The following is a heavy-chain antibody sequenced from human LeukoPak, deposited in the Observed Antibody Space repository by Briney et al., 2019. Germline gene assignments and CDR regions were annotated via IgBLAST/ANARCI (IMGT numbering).Heavy chain of an antibody. V-gene: IGHV4-39*07. CDR1: GGSISSSSYY. D-gene: IGHD6-19*01. CDR3: ARPPNTGDRMAVAGLGY. Sequence: PSETLSLTCTVSGGSISSSSYYWGWIRQPPGKGLEWIGSIYYSGSTYYNPSLKSRVTISVDTSKNQFSLKLSSVTAADTAVYYCARPPNTGDRMAVAGLGYWGQGTLVTVSS. CDR2: IYYSGST. J-gene: IGHJ4*02.